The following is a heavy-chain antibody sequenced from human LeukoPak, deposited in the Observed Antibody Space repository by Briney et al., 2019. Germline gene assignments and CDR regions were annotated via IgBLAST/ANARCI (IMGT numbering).Heavy chain of an antibody. CDR2: IHYSGST. CDR3: ARSPPPYYDSSGYPIH. Sequence: SETLPLTCTVSGGSISSYYWSWIRQPPGKGLEWIGYIHYSGSTNYNPSLKSRVTISVDASKNQFSLKLSSVTAADTAVYYCARSPPPYYDSSGYPIHWGQGTLVTVSS. J-gene: IGHJ4*02. CDR1: GGSISSYY. V-gene: IGHV4-59*01. D-gene: IGHD3-22*01.